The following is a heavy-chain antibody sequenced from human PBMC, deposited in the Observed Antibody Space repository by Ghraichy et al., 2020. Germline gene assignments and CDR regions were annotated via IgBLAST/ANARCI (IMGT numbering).Heavy chain of an antibody. CDR1: GGSFSGYY. V-gene: IGHV4-34*01. Sequence: SETLSLTCAVYGGSFSGYYWSWIRQPPGKGLEWIGEINHSGSTNYNPSLKSRVTISVDTSKNQFSLKLSSVTAADTAVYYCARRITGTPAAFDIWGQGTMVTVSS. D-gene: IGHD1/OR15-1a*01. CDR3: ARRITGTPAAFDI. CDR2: INHSGST. J-gene: IGHJ3*02.